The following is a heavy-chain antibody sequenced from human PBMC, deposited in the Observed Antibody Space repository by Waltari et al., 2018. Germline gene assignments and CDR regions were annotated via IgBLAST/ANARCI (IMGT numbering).Heavy chain of an antibody. V-gene: IGHV1-46*03. CDR2: INPSGGST. Sequence: QVQLVQSGAEVKKPGASVKVSCKASGYTFTSYYMHWVRQAPGQGLEWMGIINPSGGSTSYAQKFQDRVTMTRDTSTSTVYMELSSLRSEDTAVYYCARTTSSIAARGGTDYYMDVWGKGTTVTVSS. D-gene: IGHD6-6*01. CDR3: ARTTSSIAARGGTDYYMDV. J-gene: IGHJ6*03. CDR1: GYTFTSYY.